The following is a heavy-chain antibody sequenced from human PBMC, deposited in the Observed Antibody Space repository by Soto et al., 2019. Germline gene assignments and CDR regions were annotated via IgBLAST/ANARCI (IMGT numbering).Heavy chain of an antibody. D-gene: IGHD1-7*01. CDR3: ARTRTTLYYYYGMDV. Sequence: TLCLTCTVSGGSISSGGYYWSWIRQHPGKGLEWIGYIYYSGSTYYNPSLKSRVTISVDTSKNQFSLKLSSVTAAGTAVYYCARTRTTLYYYYGMDVWGQGTTVTV. V-gene: IGHV4-31*02. J-gene: IGHJ6*02. CDR2: IYYSGST. CDR1: GGSISSGGYY.